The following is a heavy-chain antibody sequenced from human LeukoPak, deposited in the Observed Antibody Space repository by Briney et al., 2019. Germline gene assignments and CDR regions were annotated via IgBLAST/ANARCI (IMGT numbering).Heavy chain of an antibody. J-gene: IGHJ4*02. CDR3: AKDNQWYYYGSGSYYNYFPPDY. Sequence: RGSLRLSCAASGFTFSSYAMSWVRQAPGKGLEWVSAISGSGGSTYYADSVKGRFTISRDNSKNTLYLQMNSLRAEDTAVYYCAKDNQWYYYGSGSYYNYFPPDYWGQGTLVTVSS. CDR1: GFTFSSYA. CDR2: ISGSGGST. V-gene: IGHV3-23*01. D-gene: IGHD3-10*01.